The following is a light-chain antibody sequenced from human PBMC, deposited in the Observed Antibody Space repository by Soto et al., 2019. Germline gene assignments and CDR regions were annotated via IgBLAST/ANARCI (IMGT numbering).Light chain of an antibody. Sequence: ELTQSLATPPLAPVVRATLSCRASQSVTSIYFAGHRQPPAQPPMLVMYAASTGATGSPDRFWCVGSVTAFTLTIDKMECQEFGLYHCKQYGVMLFTFGGQDKVDIK. J-gene: IGKJ4*01. CDR2: AAS. V-gene: IGKV3-20*01. CDR3: KQYGVMLFT. CDR1: QSVTSIY.